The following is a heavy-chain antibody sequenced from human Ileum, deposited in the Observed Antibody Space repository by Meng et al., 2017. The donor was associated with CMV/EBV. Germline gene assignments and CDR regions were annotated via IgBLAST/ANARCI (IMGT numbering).Heavy chain of an antibody. J-gene: IGHJ4*02. CDR2: ISTSGST. V-gene: IGHV4-4*07. Sequence: QVQLPWSGPVLAKPSVTLSLPCTVSGGSISSYDWSWIRQPAGKGLEWIGRISTSGSTNYNPSLKSRVTMSVDASKNQFSLKLTSVTAADTAVYFCARTYSSSSGITFDYWGQGTLVTVSS. D-gene: IGHD6-6*01. CDR3: ARTYSSSSGITFDY. CDR1: GGSISSYD.